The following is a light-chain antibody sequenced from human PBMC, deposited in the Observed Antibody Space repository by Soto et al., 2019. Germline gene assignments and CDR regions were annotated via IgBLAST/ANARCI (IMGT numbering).Light chain of an antibody. V-gene: IGKV1-5*03. J-gene: IGKJ1*01. CDR3: QQYNSYPWT. Sequence: DIQMTQSPSTLSASVGDRVTITCRASQSISSWLAWYQQKPGKAPNLLIYKASSLESGVPARFSGSGSGTEFTLTISRLQPDDFATYYCQQYNSYPWTFGLGTKVEI. CDR2: KAS. CDR1: QSISSW.